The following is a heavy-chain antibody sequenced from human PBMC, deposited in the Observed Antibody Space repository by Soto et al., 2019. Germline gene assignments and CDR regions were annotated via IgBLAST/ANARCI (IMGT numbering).Heavy chain of an antibody. J-gene: IGHJ3*02. CDR3: AKDYDILTGYYTGPGDAFDI. CDR1: GFTFSSYA. D-gene: IGHD3-9*01. V-gene: IGHV3-23*01. CDR2: ISGSGGST. Sequence: GSLRLSCAASGFTFSSYAMSWVRQATGKGLEWVSAISGSGGSTYYADSVKGRFTISRDNSKNTLYLQMNSLKAEDTAVYYCAKDYDILTGYYTGPGDAFDIWGQGTMVTVSS.